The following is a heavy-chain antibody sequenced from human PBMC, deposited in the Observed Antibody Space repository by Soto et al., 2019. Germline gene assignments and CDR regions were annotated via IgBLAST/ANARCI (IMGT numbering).Heavy chain of an antibody. J-gene: IGHJ2*01. D-gene: IGHD2-2*01. V-gene: IGHV4-31*03. CDR2: IYYSGST. Sequence: QVQLQESGPGLVKPSQTLSLTCTVSGGSISSGGYYWSWIRQHPGKGLEWIGYIYYSGSTYYNPSLTGRVTLSVDTSNNQFSLKLSSVTAADTAVYYCARGYCSSTSCYLSGYFDLWGRGTLVTVSS. CDR1: GGSISSGGYY. CDR3: ARGYCSSTSCYLSGYFDL.